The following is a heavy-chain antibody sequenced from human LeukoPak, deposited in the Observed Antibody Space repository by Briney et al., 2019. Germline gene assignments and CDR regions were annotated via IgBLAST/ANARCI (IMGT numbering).Heavy chain of an antibody. J-gene: IGHJ4*02. D-gene: IGHD3-22*01. Sequence: GGSLRLSCAASGFTFSSYAMSWVRQAPGKGLEWVSAISGSGGSTYYADSVKGRFTISRDNSKNTLYLQMNSLRAEDTAVYYCAKDSGGYYYDSSGYSGGLLDYWGQGTLVTVSS. V-gene: IGHV3-23*01. CDR2: ISGSGGST. CDR1: GFTFSSYA. CDR3: AKDSGGYYYDSSGYSGGLLDY.